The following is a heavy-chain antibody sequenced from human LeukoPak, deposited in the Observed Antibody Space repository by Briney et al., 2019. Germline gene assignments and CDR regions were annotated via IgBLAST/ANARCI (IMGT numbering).Heavy chain of an antibody. CDR2: VYGSGGA. Sequence: SETLSLTCTVSGGSISSDYWSWIRQPAGEELEWIGRVYGSGGANYNPSLNSRVTISADKSRNQFFLKMTSVTAADTAVYYCARVGTYGSGGARHTTFDYWGQVTLVTVSS. V-gene: IGHV4-4*07. J-gene: IGHJ4*02. CDR1: GGSISSDY. CDR3: ARVGTYGSGGARHTTFDY. D-gene: IGHD3-10*01.